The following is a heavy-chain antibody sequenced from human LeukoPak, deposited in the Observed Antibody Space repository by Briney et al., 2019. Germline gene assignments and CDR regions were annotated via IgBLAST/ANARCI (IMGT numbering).Heavy chain of an antibody. CDR2: ISGSGGST. CDR3: ASISTDWPADY. J-gene: IGHJ4*02. CDR1: GFTFSSYA. V-gene: IGHV3-23*01. Sequence: PGGSLRLSCAASGFTFSSYAMSWVRQAPGKGMEWVSGISGSGGSTHYADSVKGRFTISRDNAKNSLYLQMSSLRAEDTAVYYCASISTDWPADYWGQGTLVTVSS. D-gene: IGHD3-3*01.